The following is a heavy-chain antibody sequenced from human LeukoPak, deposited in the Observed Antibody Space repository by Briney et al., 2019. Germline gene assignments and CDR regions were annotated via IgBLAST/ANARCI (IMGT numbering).Heavy chain of an antibody. D-gene: IGHD3-10*01. V-gene: IGHV1-69*13. Sequence: SVKVSCKASGGTVSSYAISWVRQAPGQGLVWMGGIIPISGTANYAQKFQGRVTITADESTSTAYMELSSLRSEDTAVYYCARGLGGSGSYITDFDYWGQGTLVTVSS. CDR1: GGTVSSYA. CDR3: ARGLGGSGSYITDFDY. J-gene: IGHJ4*02. CDR2: IIPISGTA.